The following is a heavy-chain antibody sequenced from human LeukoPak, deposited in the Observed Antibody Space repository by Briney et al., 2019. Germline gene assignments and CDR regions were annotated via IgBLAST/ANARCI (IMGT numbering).Heavy chain of an antibody. D-gene: IGHD3-16*01. J-gene: IGHJ2*01. V-gene: IGHV4-4*02. CDR2: IYHSGST. CDR3: ARKTYSEPWYFDL. CDR1: GGSISSSNW. Sequence: PSETLSLTCAVSGGSISSSNWWSWVRQPPAKGLEWIGEIYHSGSTNSNPSLKSRVTISVDKSKNQFSLKLSSVTAADTAVYYCARKTYSEPWYFDLWGRGTLFTVSS.